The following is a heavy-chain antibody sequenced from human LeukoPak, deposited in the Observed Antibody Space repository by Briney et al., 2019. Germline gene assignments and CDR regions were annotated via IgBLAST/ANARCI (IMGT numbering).Heavy chain of an antibody. Sequence: GGSLRLSCAASGFTFSDYYMSWIRQAPGKGLEWVSYISSSGSTIYYADSVKGRFTISRDNAKNSLYLQMNSLRAEDTAVYYCAKYTSSSDYFDHWGQGTLATVSS. CDR3: AKYTSSSDYFDH. V-gene: IGHV3-11*01. J-gene: IGHJ4*02. D-gene: IGHD6-6*01. CDR2: ISSSGSTI. CDR1: GFTFSDYY.